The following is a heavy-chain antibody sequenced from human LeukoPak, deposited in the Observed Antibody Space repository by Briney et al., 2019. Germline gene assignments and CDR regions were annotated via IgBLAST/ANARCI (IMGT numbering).Heavy chain of an antibody. Sequence: PSEPLSLTCTVSNSSISSDYYWGWIRQPAGKGLEWIGRIYTSESTNYNPSLKSRVTISVDTSRNQFSLKLSSVTAADTAVYYCARGLWFGDENPPYFDYWGQGILVTVSS. CDR2: IYTSEST. D-gene: IGHD3-10*01. CDR1: NSSISSDYY. J-gene: IGHJ4*02. V-gene: IGHV4-61*02. CDR3: ARGLWFGDENPPYFDY.